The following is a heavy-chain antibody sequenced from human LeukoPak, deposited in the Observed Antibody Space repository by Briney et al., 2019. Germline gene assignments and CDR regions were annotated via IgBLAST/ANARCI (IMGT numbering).Heavy chain of an antibody. D-gene: IGHD1-26*01. CDR2: MNPNSGNT. CDR1: GYTFTSCD. J-gene: IGHJ4*02. CDR3: ARGLRLGGSDFDY. V-gene: IGHV1-8*03. Sequence: ASVKVSCKASGYTFTSCDINWVRQATGQGLEWMGWMNPNSGNTGYAQKFQGRVTITRNTSISTAYMELSSLRSEDTAVYYCARGLRLGGSDFDYWGQGTLVTVSS.